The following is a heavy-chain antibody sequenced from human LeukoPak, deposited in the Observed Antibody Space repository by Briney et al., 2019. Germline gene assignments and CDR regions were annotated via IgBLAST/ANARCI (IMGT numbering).Heavy chain of an antibody. V-gene: IGHV4-59*01. D-gene: IGHD3-22*01. Sequence: NPSETLSLTCTVSGGSISSYYWSWIRQPPGKGLEWIGYIYYSGSTNYNPSLKGRVTISVDTSKNQFSLKLSSVTAADTAVYYCAREKVPNYYYDSSGYIAFDIWGQGTMVTVSS. J-gene: IGHJ3*02. CDR1: GGSISSYY. CDR2: IYYSGST. CDR3: AREKVPNYYYDSSGYIAFDI.